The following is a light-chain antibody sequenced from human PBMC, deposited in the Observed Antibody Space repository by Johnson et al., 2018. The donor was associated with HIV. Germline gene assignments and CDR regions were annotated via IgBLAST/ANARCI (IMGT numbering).Light chain of an antibody. CDR2: DND. CDR3: GTWDNSLNTGAV. J-gene: IGLJ1*01. Sequence: QSVLTQPPSVSAAPGQKVTISCFGSDSNIGNNYVSWYQQLPGTAPKLLIYDNDKRPSGIPDRFSGSKSGTSATLGITGLQTGDEADYYCGTWDNSLNTGAVFGPGTKVTVL. CDR1: DSNIGNNY. V-gene: IGLV1-51*01.